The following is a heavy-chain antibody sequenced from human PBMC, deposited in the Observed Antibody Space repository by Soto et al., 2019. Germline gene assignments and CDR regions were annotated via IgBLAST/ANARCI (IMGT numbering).Heavy chain of an antibody. CDR1: GGSISRSTHY. J-gene: IGHJ6*02. D-gene: IGHD3-9*01. Sequence: SETLSLTCTVSGGSISRSTHYGCWIRQPQGKGLEWIGSIYYSGSTYYNPSLKSRVTISVDTSKNQFSLKLSSVTAADTAVYYCARHEFVILSGYAYGYGLAVWGQGTTVPGSS. CDR2: IYYSGST. CDR3: ARHEFVILSGYAYGYGLAV. V-gene: IGHV4-39*01.